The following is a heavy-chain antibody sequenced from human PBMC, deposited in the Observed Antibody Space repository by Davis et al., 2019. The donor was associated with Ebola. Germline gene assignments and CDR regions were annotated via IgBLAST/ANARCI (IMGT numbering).Heavy chain of an antibody. Sequence: SETPSLTCAVYGGSFSGYYWSWIRQPPGKGLEWIGSIYYSGSTYYNPSLKSRVTISVDTSKNQFSLKLSSVTAADTAVYYCARDESIAVAGPRGWFDPWGQGTLVTVSS. CDR2: IYYSGST. CDR3: ARDESIAVAGPRGWFDP. D-gene: IGHD6-19*01. V-gene: IGHV4-34*01. CDR1: GGSFSGYY. J-gene: IGHJ5*02.